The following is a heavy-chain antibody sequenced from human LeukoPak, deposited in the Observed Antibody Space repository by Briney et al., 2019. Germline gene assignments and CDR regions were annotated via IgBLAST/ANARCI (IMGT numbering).Heavy chain of an antibody. Sequence: GGSLRPFCEASGFTFITYFISWIRQAPGKGLQWVGYITNSGRSTNYAGAVKGRFTISMDNAKKSVYLEMTDLRAEDTAVYYCAREASGNYHVFDYWGQGTRATVSS. V-gene: IGHV3-11*04. CDR2: ITNSGRST. J-gene: IGHJ4*02. CDR1: GFTFITYF. CDR3: AREASGNYHVFDY. D-gene: IGHD1-26*01.